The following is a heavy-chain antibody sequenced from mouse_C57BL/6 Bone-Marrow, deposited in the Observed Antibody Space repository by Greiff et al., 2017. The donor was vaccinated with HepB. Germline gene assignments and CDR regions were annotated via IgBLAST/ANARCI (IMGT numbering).Heavy chain of an antibody. CDR1: GFTFSDYY. Sequence: EVKLVESEGGLVQPGSSMKLSCTASGFTFSDYYMAWVRQVPEKGLEWVANINYDGSSTYYLDSLKSRFIISRDNAKNILYLQMSSLKSEDTATYYCARDHDGYYWYFDVWGTGTTVTVSS. CDR2: INYDGSST. D-gene: IGHD2-3*01. J-gene: IGHJ1*03. V-gene: IGHV5-16*01. CDR3: ARDHDGYYWYFDV.